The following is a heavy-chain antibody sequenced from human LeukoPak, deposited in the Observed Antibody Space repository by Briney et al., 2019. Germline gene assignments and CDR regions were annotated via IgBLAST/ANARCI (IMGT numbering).Heavy chain of an antibody. CDR1: GASINSSSYY. V-gene: IGHV4-39*01. D-gene: IGHD1-26*01. CDR3: VRSLVGGRDC. Sequence: SETLSLTCSVSGASINSSSYYWGWIRQPPGKGLEWIGSILYTGRTYYNPSLKSRVTISVDTSKNQFSLNLNSMTAADTAVYYCVRSLVGGRDCWGQGTLVTVSS. CDR2: ILYTGRT. J-gene: IGHJ4*02.